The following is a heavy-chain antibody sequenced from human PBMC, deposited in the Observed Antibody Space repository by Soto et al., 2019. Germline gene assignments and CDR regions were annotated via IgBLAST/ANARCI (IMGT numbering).Heavy chain of an antibody. CDR1: GGSISSSSYY. V-gene: IGHV4-39*01. CDR3: ARRYYKVRWFDP. Sequence: SETLSLTCTVSGGSISSSSYYWGWIRQPPGKGLEWIGSIYYSGSTYYNPSLKSRVTISVDTSKNQFSLKLSSVTAADTAVYYCARRYYKVRWFDPWGQGTLVTVSS. CDR2: IYYSGST. D-gene: IGHD3-10*01. J-gene: IGHJ5*02.